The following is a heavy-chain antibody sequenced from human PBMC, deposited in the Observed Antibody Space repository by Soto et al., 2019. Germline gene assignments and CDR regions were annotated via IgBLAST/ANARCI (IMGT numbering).Heavy chain of an antibody. CDR3: VKGDLDTAVVNSPDACDC. D-gene: IGHD5-18*01. CDR2: ISYDGNNK. Sequence: QVNLVESGGGVVQPGRSLRLSCEASGFIFSDFGLHWVRQAPGKGLEWVAVISYDGNNKYYAQSVKGRFTISRDNSKNTLFLNMDSLRPEDTAVYHCVKGDLDTAVVNSPDACDCWGPGTMVTVS. V-gene: IGHV3-30*18. J-gene: IGHJ3*01. CDR1: GFIFSDFG.